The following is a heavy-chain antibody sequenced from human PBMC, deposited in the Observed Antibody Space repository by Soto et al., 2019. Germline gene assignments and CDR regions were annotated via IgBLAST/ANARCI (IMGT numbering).Heavy chain of an antibody. Sequence: ASVKVSCKTSGYSFTDYHIHWVRQAPGQGLEWLGRINPKSGGTSTAQKFQGWVTMTTDTSISTASMERTRLTSDDTAIYYCETGDSTAFYNGVCSFFYNHDMDVWGQGITFTVS. J-gene: IGHJ6*02. D-gene: IGHD2-8*01. CDR1: GYSFTDYH. CDR3: ETGDSTAFYNGVCSFFYNHDMDV. CDR2: INPKSGGT. V-gene: IGHV1-2*04.